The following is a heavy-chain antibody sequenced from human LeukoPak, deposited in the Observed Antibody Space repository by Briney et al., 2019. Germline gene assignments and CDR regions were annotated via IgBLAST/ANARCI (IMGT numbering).Heavy chain of an antibody. J-gene: IGHJ5*02. CDR2: IYYSGST. CDR3: ARGSKMLGYNWFDP. CDR1: GGSISSYY. D-gene: IGHD1-26*01. Sequence: SETLSLTCTVSGGSISSYYWSWLRQPPGKGLEWIGYIYYSGSTNYNPSLKSRVTISVDTSKNQFSLKLSSVTAADTAVYYCARGSKMLGYNWFDPWGQGTLVTVSS. V-gene: IGHV4-59*12.